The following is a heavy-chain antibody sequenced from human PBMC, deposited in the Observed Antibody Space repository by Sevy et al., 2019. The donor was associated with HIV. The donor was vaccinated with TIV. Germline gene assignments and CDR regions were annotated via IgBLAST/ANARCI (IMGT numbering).Heavy chain of an antibody. J-gene: IGHJ6*02. CDR2: MNPNSGNT. V-gene: IGHV1-8*01. Sequence: ASVKVSCKASGYTFTSYDINWVRQATGQGLEWMGWMNPNSGNTGYAQKFQGRVTMTRNTSISTAYMELSSLRSEDTAVYYCARVRAADTGGLLDYGMDVWGQGTTVTVSS. CDR1: GYTFTSYD. CDR3: ARVRAADTGGLLDYGMDV. D-gene: IGHD6-13*01.